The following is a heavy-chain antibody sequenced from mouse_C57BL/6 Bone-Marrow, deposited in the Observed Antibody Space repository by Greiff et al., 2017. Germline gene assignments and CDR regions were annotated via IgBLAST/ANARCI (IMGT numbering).Heavy chain of an antibody. CDR2: ISTGGGST. CDR3: ARRFYGEGFAY. D-gene: IGHD1-2*01. J-gene: IGHJ3*01. Sequence: DVMLVESGGGLVQPGGSLKLSCAASGFTFSDYYMYWVRQTPEKRLEWVAYISTGGGSTYYPDTVKGRFTISRDNAKNTLYLQMSRLKSEDTAMYYCARRFYGEGFAYWGQGTLVTVSA. V-gene: IGHV5-12*01. CDR1: GFTFSDYY.